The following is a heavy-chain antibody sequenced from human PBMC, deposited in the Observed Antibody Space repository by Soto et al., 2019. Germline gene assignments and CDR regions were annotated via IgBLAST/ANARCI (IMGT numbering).Heavy chain of an antibody. D-gene: IGHD3-10*01. CDR1: GTSVSNYY. Sequence: SETLSLTCSVSGTSVSNYYWSWIRQPAGKGLEHIGRIYTSGGTSYNHSLKSRVTMSMDTSQTQIYLNLTPVTAADTAVYYCARGGIQLSYAFDHWGKGXLVTVSS. V-gene: IGHV4-4*07. CDR2: IYTSGGT. CDR3: ARGGIQLSYAFDH. J-gene: IGHJ4*02.